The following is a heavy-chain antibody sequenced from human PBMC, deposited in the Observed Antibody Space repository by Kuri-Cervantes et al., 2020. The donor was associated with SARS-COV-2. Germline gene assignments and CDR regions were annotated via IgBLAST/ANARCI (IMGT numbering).Heavy chain of an antibody. J-gene: IGHJ4*02. CDR1: GFSLSTSGMR. Sequence: SGPTLVNPTQTLTLTCTFSGFSLSTSGMRVSWIRQPPGKALEWLARIDWDDDKFYSTSLKTRLTISKDTSKNQVVLTVTDMDPVDTATYYCARVGGGSYYDYWGQGTLVTVSS. CDR3: ARVGGGSYYDY. CDR2: IDWDDDK. D-gene: IGHD1-26*01. V-gene: IGHV2-70*04.